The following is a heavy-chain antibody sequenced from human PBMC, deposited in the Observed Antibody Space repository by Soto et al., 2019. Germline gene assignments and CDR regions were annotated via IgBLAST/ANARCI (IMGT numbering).Heavy chain of an antibody. J-gene: IGHJ6*02. CDR1: GYTFTSYY. CDR2: INQSGGST. V-gene: IGHV1-46*01. CDR3: VSRGGTSYSYSMDV. D-gene: IGHD1-26*01. Sequence: QVQLVQSGAEVKKPGASVKVSCKASGYTFTSYYMHWVRQAPGQGLEWMGTINQSGGSTSYAQKFQGRVTMARDTSTSTVYMELSSLRSEDTAVYYCVSRGGTSYSYSMDVWGQGTTVTVSS.